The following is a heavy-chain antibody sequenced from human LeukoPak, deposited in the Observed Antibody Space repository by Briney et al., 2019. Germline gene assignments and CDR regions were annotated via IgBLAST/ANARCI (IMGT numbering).Heavy chain of an antibody. CDR1: GFTFSSYE. V-gene: IGHV3-48*03. D-gene: IGHD6-13*01. Sequence: GGSLRLSCAASGFTFSSYEMNWVRQAPGKGLEWVSYISSSGSTIYYADSVKGRFTISRDNSKNTLYLQMNSLRTEDTAVYYCAKEGYSRGYYSYYYMDVWGKGTTVTVSS. CDR2: ISSSGSTI. CDR3: AKEGYSRGYYSYYYMDV. J-gene: IGHJ6*03.